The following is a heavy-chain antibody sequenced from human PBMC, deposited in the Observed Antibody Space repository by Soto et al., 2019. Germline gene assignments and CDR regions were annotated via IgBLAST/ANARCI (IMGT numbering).Heavy chain of an antibody. Sequence: SETLSLTCTVSGGSISSYYLSWIRQPPGKGLEWIGYIYYSGSTNYNPSLKSRVTISVDTSRNQFSLKLSSVTAADTAVYYCARRVVEMATIGNWGQGTLVTVSS. CDR2: IYYSGST. CDR3: ARRVVEMATIGN. D-gene: IGHD5-12*01. J-gene: IGHJ4*02. CDR1: GGSISSYY. V-gene: IGHV4-59*12.